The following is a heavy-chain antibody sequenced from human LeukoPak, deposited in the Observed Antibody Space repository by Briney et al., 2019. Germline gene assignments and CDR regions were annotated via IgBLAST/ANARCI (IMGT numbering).Heavy chain of an antibody. Sequence: GGSLRLSCAASGFTFDDYAMHWVRQAPGKGLVWVSRINSDGSSTSYADSVKGRFTISRDNAKNTLYLQMNSLRAEDTAVYYCARDFWSGSHDYWGQGTLVTVSS. CDR2: INSDGSST. CDR3: ARDFWSGSHDY. J-gene: IGHJ4*02. D-gene: IGHD3-3*01. V-gene: IGHV3-74*01. CDR1: GFTFDDYA.